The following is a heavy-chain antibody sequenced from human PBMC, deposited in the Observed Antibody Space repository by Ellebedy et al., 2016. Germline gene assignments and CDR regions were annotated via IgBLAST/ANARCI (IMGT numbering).Heavy chain of an antibody. V-gene: IGHV4-34*01. J-gene: IGHJ4*02. CDR2: INHSGNT. Sequence: SETLSLTCAVYGASFSGYYWSWIRQTPGEGLEWIGEINHSGNTNYNPSLKSRVTISVDTSKNHFSLEVTSVTAADTAVYYCARKPGLWRSIAARGFDYWGQGTLVTVSS. CDR1: GASFSGYY. CDR3: ARKPGLWRSIAARGFDY. D-gene: IGHD6-6*01.